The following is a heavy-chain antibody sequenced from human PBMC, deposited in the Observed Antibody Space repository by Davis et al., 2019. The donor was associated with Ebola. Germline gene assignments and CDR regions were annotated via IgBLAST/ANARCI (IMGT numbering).Heavy chain of an antibody. CDR2: IWYDGSNK. V-gene: IGHV3-33*01. D-gene: IGHD2-15*01. J-gene: IGHJ6*03. CDR3: ARDGGSPRYYYYMDV. Sequence: GESLKISCAASGFTFSSYGMHWVRQAPGKGLEWVAVIWYDGSNKYYADSVKGRFTISRDNSKNTLYLQMNSLRAEDTAVYYCARDGGSPRYYYYMDVWGRGTTVTVSS. CDR1: GFTFSSYG.